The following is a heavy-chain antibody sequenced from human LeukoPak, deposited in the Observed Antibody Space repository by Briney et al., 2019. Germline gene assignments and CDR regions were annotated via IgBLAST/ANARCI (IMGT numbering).Heavy chain of an antibody. J-gene: IGHJ6*04. V-gene: IGHV1-2*04. Sequence: ASVKVSCKASGYTFTGYYIHWVRQAPGQGLEWMGWINPNSGGTNYAQKFQGWVTMTRDTSISTAYMELSRLRSDDTAVYYCAREVDYGSGSYSYGMDVRGKGTTVTVSS. CDR3: AREVDYGSGSYSYGMDV. D-gene: IGHD3-10*01. CDR1: GYTFTGYY. CDR2: INPNSGGT.